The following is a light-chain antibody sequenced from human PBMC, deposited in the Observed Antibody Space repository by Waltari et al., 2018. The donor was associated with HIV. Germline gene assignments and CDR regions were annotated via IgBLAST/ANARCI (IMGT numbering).Light chain of an antibody. J-gene: IGKJ3*01. CDR3: MQALQTRGFT. CDR2: LGS. Sequence: DIVMTQSPLFLPVTPGEPASISCRSSQSLLHSNGYNYLDWYLQKPGQSPQLLIYLGSNRASRVPDRFSGSGSGTDFTLKISRVEAEDVGVYYCMQALQTRGFTFGPGTKVDIK. V-gene: IGKV2-28*01. CDR1: QSLLHSNGYNY.